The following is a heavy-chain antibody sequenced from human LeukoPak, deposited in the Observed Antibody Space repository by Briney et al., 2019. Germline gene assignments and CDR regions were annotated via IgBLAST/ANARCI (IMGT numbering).Heavy chain of an antibody. D-gene: IGHD1-1*01. CDR3: AREGEIVNTGYFEY. CDR2: ISFDGNKK. J-gene: IGHJ4*02. V-gene: IGHV3-30-3*01. CDR1: GFTFSSYA. Sequence: GSLRLSCEASGFTFSSYAMNWVGQAQGKGREGVAVISFDGNKKVYADSVKGRFTISRDDPKNTVYLQMNNQRVEDTAVYYCAREGEIVNTGYFEYWGQGTLVTVSS.